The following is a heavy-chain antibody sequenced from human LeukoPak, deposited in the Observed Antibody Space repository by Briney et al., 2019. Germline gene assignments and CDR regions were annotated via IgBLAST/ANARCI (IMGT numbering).Heavy chain of an antibody. Sequence: PETLSLTCTVPGGSLSSSSYYWGWIRQPPGKGLEWMGSIYYSGSTYYTPSLKSRVTISVDTSKNPFSLKLSSVTAADTTVYYCARRSIQLWTFDYWGQGTLVTVSS. V-gene: IGHV4-39*01. CDR3: ARRSIQLWTFDY. D-gene: IGHD5-18*01. CDR2: IYYSGST. J-gene: IGHJ4*02. CDR1: GGSLSSSSYY.